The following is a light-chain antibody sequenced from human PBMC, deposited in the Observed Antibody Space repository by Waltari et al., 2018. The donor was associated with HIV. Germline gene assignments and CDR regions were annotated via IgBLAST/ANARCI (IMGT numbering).Light chain of an antibody. CDR2: GAS. J-gene: IGKJ1*01. V-gene: IGKV3-20*01. CDR3: QQFAGSVWT. Sequence: EIALTQSPGTLSLSPGERATLFCRASQSVSDSYLVWYQQKPGQAPRLLIYGASNRAPGIPDRFSGSGSGTDFTLTISRLDPEDFAVYYCQQFAGSVWTFGQGTRVEIK. CDR1: QSVSDSY.